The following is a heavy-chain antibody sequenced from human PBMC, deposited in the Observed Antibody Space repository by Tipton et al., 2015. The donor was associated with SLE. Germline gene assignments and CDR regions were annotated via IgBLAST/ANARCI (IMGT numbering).Heavy chain of an antibody. CDR1: GCSVSSGSYY. CDR2: IYYSGST. V-gene: IGHV4-61*01. CDR3: AREGDSSS. D-gene: IGHD6-13*01. Sequence: LRLSCTVSGCSVSSGSYYWSWIRQPPGKGLEWIGYIYYSGSTNYNPSLKSRVTISVDTSKNQFSLKQSAVTAADTAVYYCAREGDSSSWGQGTLVTVSS. J-gene: IGHJ4*02.